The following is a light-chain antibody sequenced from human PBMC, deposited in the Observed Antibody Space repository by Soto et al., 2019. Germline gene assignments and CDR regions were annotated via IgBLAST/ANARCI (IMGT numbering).Light chain of an antibody. V-gene: IGKV3-15*01. CDR1: QSVSSN. J-gene: IGKJ4*01. CDR2: HAS. Sequence: EIVMTQSPATLSVSPGERATLSCRASQSVSSNLAWYQQKPGQAPRLLIYHASTRATGIPARFSGSGSGTEFTLTISSLQSEDFAVYYCQQYHMWPLTFGGGTKVEIK. CDR3: QQYHMWPLT.